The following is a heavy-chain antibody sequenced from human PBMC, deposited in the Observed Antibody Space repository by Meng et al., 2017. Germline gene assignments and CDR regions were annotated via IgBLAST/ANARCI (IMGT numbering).Heavy chain of an antibody. CDR3: ARTRGDYYFDY. CDR2: IDYGGST. J-gene: IGHJ4*02. D-gene: IGHD3-16*01. CDR1: GDSVTVGSHY. V-gene: IGHV4-61*01. Sequence: QVQLQESGPGLVTPSETLSPTWTVSGDSVTVGSHYWSWIRQPPGKGLEWIGYIDYGGSTSYNPSLRSRVTISVDTSNNQFSLKLSSVTAADTAVFYCARTRGDYYFDYWGQGTLVTVSS.